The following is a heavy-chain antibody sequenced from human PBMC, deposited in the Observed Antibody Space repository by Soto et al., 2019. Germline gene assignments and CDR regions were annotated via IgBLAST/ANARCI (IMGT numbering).Heavy chain of an antibody. D-gene: IGHD5-18*01. Sequence: SETLSLTCIVSGGSISSNDFYWSWIRQHPGKGLEWIGYIYYSGDTNYSPSLKSRVTISLDTSSNHFSLRLNSVTAADTAVYYCARCHLPNTYGESNWFDPWGQGTLVTV. J-gene: IGHJ5*02. CDR2: IYYSGDT. V-gene: IGHV4-61*03. CDR3: ARCHLPNTYGESNWFDP. CDR1: GGSISSNDFY.